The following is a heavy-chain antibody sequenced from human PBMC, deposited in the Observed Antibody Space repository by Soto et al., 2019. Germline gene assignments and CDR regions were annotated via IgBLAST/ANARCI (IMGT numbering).Heavy chain of an antibody. CDR1: GGSISSSSYY. CDR3: AGGPEITMLRGVTHDFDF. V-gene: IGHV4-39*01. D-gene: IGHD3-10*01. Sequence: PSETLCLTCSVAGGSISSSSYYWGWISKPPGKGLEWIGSIYYSGSTYYNPSLKSRVTISADTSRNQFSLKLTSVTAADTARYYCAGGPEITMLRGVTHDFDFWGQGTMVTVSS. CDR2: IYYSGST. J-gene: IGHJ4*02.